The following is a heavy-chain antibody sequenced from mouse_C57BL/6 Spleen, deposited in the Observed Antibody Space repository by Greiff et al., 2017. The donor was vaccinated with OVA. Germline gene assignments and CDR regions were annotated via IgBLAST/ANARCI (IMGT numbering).Heavy chain of an antibody. J-gene: IGHJ2*01. V-gene: IGHV14-4*01. CDR3: TTRYYYGSSYGGY. CDR2: IDPENGDT. CDR1: GFNIKDDY. D-gene: IGHD1-1*01. Sequence: VQLQHSGAELVRPGASVKLSCTASGFNIKDDYMHWVKQRPEQGLEWIGWIDPENGDTEYASKFQGKATITADTSSNTAYLQLSSLTSEDTAVYYCTTRYYYGSSYGGYWGQGTTLTVAS.